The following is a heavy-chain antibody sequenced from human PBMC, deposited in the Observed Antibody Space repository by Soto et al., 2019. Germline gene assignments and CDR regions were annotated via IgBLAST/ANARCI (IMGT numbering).Heavy chain of an antibody. D-gene: IGHD2-2*01. CDR2: ISSSSSYI. Sequence: EVPLVESGGGLVQPGGSLRLSCAASGFTFSSYSMNWVRQAPGKGLEWVSSISSSSSYIYYADSVKGRFTISRDNAKNSLYLQMNSLRAEDTAVYYCARGNCISTSCYLGPFDYWGQGTLVTVSS. V-gene: IGHV3-21*01. CDR1: GFTFSSYS. CDR3: ARGNCISTSCYLGPFDY. J-gene: IGHJ4*02.